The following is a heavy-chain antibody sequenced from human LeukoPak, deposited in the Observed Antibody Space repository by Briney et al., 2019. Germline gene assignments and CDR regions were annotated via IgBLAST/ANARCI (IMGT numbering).Heavy chain of an antibody. CDR1: VYFLLSHG. D-gene: IGHD6-13*01. J-gene: IGHJ4*02. V-gene: IGHV1-18*01. CDR3: ARDESSSSWLYY. Sequence: AAVRDACKPGVYFLLSHGRSWVGQAPGRRLEWMGWISTYNGNTTQAQKLQGTVTMTTDTSTSTAYMGLTSLRSDDTSVYYRARDESSSSWLYYWGQGTLVTVSS. CDR2: ISTYNGNT.